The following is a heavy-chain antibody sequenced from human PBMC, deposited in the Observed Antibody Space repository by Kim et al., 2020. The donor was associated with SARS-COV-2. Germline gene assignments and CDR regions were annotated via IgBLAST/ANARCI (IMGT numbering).Heavy chain of an antibody. D-gene: IGHD6-19*01. CDR3: SRERGSDMRGLDA. J-gene: IGHJ5*02. Sequence: SYADWVRGRFTISRDNSKNTMYLQINGLRVEDTARYFCSRERGSDMRGLDAWGQGTLVTVSS. V-gene: IGHV3-74*01.